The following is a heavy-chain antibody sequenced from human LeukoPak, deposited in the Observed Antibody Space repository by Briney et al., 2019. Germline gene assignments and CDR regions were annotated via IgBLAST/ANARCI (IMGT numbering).Heavy chain of an antibody. Sequence: GGSLRLSCAASGFTFSSYAMSWVRQAPGKGLEWVSGIRSNGGSTYYADSVEGRFTISRDNSKNTLWLQMNSLRADDTAVYYCAKDRQPSHSSGWYPLDYWGQGMLVSVSS. V-gene: IGHV3-23*01. CDR2: IRSNGGST. CDR3: AKDRQPSHSSGWYPLDY. CDR1: GFTFSSYA. D-gene: IGHD6-19*01. J-gene: IGHJ4*02.